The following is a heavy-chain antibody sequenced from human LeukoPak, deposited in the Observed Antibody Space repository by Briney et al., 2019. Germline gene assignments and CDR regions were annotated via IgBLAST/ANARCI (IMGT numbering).Heavy chain of an antibody. D-gene: IGHD3-10*01. Sequence: PGGSLRLSCAASGFTFSSYEMNWVRQAPGKGLEWVSAISGSGGSTYYADSVKGRFTISRDNSKNTLYLQMNSLRAEDTAVYYCAKHGRFGGPAGNWGQGTLVTVSS. CDR2: ISGSGGST. V-gene: IGHV3-23*01. CDR1: GFTFSSYE. CDR3: AKHGRFGGPAGN. J-gene: IGHJ4*02.